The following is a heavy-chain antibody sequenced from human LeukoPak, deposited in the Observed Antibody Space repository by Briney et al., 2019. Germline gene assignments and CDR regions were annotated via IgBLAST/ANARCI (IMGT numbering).Heavy chain of an antibody. J-gene: IGHJ5*02. CDR2: IYTSGST. CDR1: GGSISSYY. CDR3: ARQDVVNWFDP. D-gene: IGHD2-21*01. Sequence: SETLSLTCTVSGGSISSYYWSWIRQPAGKGLEWIGRIYTSGSTNYNPSPKSRVTISVDTSKNQFSLKLSSVTAADTAVYYCARQDVVNWFDPWGQGTLVTVSS. V-gene: IGHV4-4*07.